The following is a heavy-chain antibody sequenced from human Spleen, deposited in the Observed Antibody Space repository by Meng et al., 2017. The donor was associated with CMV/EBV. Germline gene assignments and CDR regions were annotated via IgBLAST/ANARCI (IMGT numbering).Heavy chain of an antibody. V-gene: IGHV3-30*04. Sequence: GGSLRLSCAGSSFIFRSFIIHWVRRAPGRGLEWVTVVSYDGTNKYYADSVNGRFTTSRDNSRDRLYLQMNSSRVEDTAVYYCATDGSRSPYYSYGMDVWGRGTTVTVSS. D-gene: IGHD6-6*01. CDR3: ATDGSRSPYYSYGMDV. CDR1: SFIFRSFI. CDR2: VSYDGTNK. J-gene: IGHJ6*02.